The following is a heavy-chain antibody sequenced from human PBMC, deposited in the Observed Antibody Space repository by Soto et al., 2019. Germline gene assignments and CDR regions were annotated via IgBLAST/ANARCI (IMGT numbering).Heavy chain of an antibody. V-gene: IGHV3-48*02. J-gene: IGHJ5*02. Sequence: GGSLRLSCAASGFTFSSYSMSWVRQAPGKGLEWVSYITSSSSNIYYADSVEGRFTISRDNAKNSLYLQMNSLRDEDTAVYYCARVYYYDSSALFDPWGRGTLVTVYS. CDR1: GFTFSSYS. D-gene: IGHD3-22*01. CDR3: ARVYYYDSSALFDP. CDR2: ITSSSSNI.